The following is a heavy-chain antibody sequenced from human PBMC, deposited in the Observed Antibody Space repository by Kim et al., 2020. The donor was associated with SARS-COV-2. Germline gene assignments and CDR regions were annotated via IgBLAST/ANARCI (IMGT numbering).Heavy chain of an antibody. D-gene: IGHD3-10*01. V-gene: IGHV3-23*01. J-gene: IGHJ5*02. CDR2: ISGSGGST. CDR1: GFTFSSYA. Sequence: GGSLRLSCAASGFTFSSYAMSWVRQAPGKGLEWVSAISGSGGSTYYAAPVKGRFTISRDNSNNTLYRQMNSLRAEDTAVYYCAKDGAQLWFGIEDSYNWFDPWGQGTLVTVSS. CDR3: AKDGAQLWFGIEDSYNWFDP.